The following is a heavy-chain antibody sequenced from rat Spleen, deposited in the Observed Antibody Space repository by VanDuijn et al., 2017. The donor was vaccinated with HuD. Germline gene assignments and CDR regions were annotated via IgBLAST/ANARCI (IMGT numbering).Heavy chain of an antibody. D-gene: IGHD1-12*01. CDR1: GFTFRDYA. Sequence: EVQVVESGGGLVQPGRSLKLSCAASGFTFRDYAMAWVRQAPKKGLEWVASITNTGSSTYYPDSVKGRFTISRDNANSTLYLQMDSLRSEDTATYYCASITAVHWFAFWGQGTLVTVSS. V-gene: IGHV5-17*01. CDR2: ITNTGSST. CDR3: ASITAVHWFAF. J-gene: IGHJ3*01.